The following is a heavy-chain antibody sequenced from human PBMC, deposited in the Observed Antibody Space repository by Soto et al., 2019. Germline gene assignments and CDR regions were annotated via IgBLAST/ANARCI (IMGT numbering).Heavy chain of an antibody. CDR3: ARDWDGRKTMTVLFDY. CDR1: GFTFSSYA. J-gene: IGHJ4*02. Sequence: GGSLRLSCAASGFTFSSYAMHWVRQAPGKGLEWVAVISYDGSNKYYADSVKGRFTISRDNSKNTLYLQMNSLRAEDTAVYYCARDWDGRKTMTVLFDYWGQGTLVTVSS. D-gene: IGHD1-26*01. V-gene: IGHV3-30-3*01. CDR2: ISYDGSNK.